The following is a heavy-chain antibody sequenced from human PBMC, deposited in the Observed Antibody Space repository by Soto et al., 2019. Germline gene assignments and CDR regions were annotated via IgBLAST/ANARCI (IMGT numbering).Heavy chain of an antibody. D-gene: IGHD6-6*01. CDR2: INPNSGGT. J-gene: IGHJ6*02. Sequence: ASVKVSCKASGYTFTGYYMHWVRQAPGQGLEWMGWINPNSGGTNYAQKFQGRVTMTRDTSISTAYMELSRLRSDDTAVYYCAGGGMAARPLLASYGMDVWGQGTTVTVSS. CDR3: AGGGMAARPLLASYGMDV. V-gene: IGHV1-2*02. CDR1: GYTFTGYY.